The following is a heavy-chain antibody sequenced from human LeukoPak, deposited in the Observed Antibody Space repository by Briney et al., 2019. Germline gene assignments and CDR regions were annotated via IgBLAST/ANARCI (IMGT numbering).Heavy chain of an antibody. V-gene: IGHV3-74*01. CDR2: INSDGSST. CDR3: ARAGHYYDSVGPPFDT. Sequence: PGGSLRLSCAASGFTFSSYWMHWVRQTPGKGLVWVSRINSDGSSTTYADSVKGRFTISRDNAKNTLYLQMNSLRAEDTAVYFCARAGHYYDSVGPPFDTWGQGTMVTVSS. CDR1: GFTFSSYW. J-gene: IGHJ3*02. D-gene: IGHD3-22*01.